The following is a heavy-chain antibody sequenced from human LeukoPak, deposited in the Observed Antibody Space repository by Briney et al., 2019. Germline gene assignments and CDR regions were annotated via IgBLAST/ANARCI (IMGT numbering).Heavy chain of an antibody. V-gene: IGHV3-23*01. CDR2: ISGSGGST. D-gene: IGHD2-2*01. J-gene: IGHJ4*02. CDR1: GFTFSSYA. CDR3: ARGKSSTSCYYFDY. Sequence: GGSLRLSCAASGFTFSSYAMSWVRQAPGKGLEWVSAISGSGGSTYYADSVKGRFTISRHNSKNTLYLQMNSLRAEDTAVYYCARGKSSTSCYYFDYWGQGTLVTVSS.